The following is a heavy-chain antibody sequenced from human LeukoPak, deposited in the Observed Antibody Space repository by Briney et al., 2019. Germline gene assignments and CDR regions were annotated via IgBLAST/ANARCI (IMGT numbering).Heavy chain of an antibody. D-gene: IGHD3-22*01. CDR1: GGSISSGGYF. CDR3: ATTFNYYDSSGWGLNYFDY. Sequence: SETLSLTCTVAGGSISSGGYFLSWIRQHPGQGLEWIGYISPGGSTYYNPSLKSRVSMSVDTSKNQFSLKLTSVTAADTAVYYCATTFNYYDSSGWGLNYFDYWGQGNLVTVSS. V-gene: IGHV4-31*03. CDR2: ISPGGST. J-gene: IGHJ4*02.